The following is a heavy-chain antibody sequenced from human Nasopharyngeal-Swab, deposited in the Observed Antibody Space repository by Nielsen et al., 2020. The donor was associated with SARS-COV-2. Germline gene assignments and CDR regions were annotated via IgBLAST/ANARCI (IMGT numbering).Heavy chain of an antibody. CDR2: ISGSDHTT. Sequence: ETLSLTCAASGFTFRSYAIRWVRQAPGKGLEWVSVISGSDHTTYYADSVKGRFTISRDNSKNTLFLQMSSLRDEDTAVYYCAKGGSLSGSWDWGQGTLVTVSS. J-gene: IGHJ4*02. CDR1: GFTFRSYA. D-gene: IGHD1-26*01. V-gene: IGHV3-23*01. CDR3: AKGGSLSGSWD.